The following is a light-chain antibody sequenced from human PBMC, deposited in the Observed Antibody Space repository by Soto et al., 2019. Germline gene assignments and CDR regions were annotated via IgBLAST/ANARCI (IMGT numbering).Light chain of an antibody. CDR2: GAS. CDR3: QQYNNWPRT. Sequence: EIVMTQSPSTLSVSAGERATLSCRASQSVSSDLAWYHQKPGQAPRLLIHGASTRATGIPARFSGSGSGTEFTLPINRLQSEDFAVYHCQQYNNWPRTFGQGTKVDIK. CDR1: QSVSSD. V-gene: IGKV3-15*01. J-gene: IGKJ1*01.